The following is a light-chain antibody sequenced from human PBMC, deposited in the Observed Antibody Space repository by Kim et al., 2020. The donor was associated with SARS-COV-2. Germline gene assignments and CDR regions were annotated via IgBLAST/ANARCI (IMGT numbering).Light chain of an antibody. J-gene: IGLJ1*01. CDR1: TNDVGGYTY. Sequence: GHSITIFCTRTTNDVGGYTYVSLYQQHPGKAPKLLIYDVKRLPSGVSDRFSGSKSGYRASLTISGLQPKDEAEYYCSSYTATTTSVFGTGTKVTVL. CDR3: SSYTATTTSV. CDR2: DVK. V-gene: IGLV2-14*03.